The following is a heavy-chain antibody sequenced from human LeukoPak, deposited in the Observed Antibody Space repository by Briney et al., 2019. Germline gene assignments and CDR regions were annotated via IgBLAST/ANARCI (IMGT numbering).Heavy chain of an antibody. CDR3: ARAGPLWSAYYPEY. CDR1: GITVSSNY. Sequence: GGSLRLSCAASGITVSSNYMSWVRQAPGKGLEWVSVTYSGGSTYYADSVKGRFTISRDNSENTLHLLMNSLRPEDTAVYYCARAGPLWSAYYPEYWGQGTLVTSPQ. CDR2: TYSGGST. J-gene: IGHJ4*02. V-gene: IGHV3-66*02. D-gene: IGHD3-3*01.